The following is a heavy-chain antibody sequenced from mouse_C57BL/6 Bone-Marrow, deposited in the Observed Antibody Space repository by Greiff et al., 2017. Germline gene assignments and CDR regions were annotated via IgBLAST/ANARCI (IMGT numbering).Heavy chain of an antibody. V-gene: IGHV1-47*01. D-gene: IGHD5-1*01. CDR2: FHPYNGDT. Sequence: QVQLKESGAELVKPGASVKMSCKASGYTFTTYPIEWVKQNHGKSLEWIGNFHPYNGDTKYNEKFKGKATLTVDKSSNTVYLQLSRLTSDDSAVYYCARSSTFFYFFDYWGQGTTRTVSS. CDR1: GYTFTTYP. J-gene: IGHJ2*01. CDR3: ARSSTFFYFFDY.